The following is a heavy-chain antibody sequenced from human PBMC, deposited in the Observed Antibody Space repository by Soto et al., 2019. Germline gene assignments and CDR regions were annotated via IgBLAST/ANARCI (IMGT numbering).Heavy chain of an antibody. CDR1: GGTFSTPS. D-gene: IGHD2-15*01. CDR3: ARDVVRSTAGDS. J-gene: IGHJ4*02. CDR2: IIPIFTRT. V-gene: IGHV1-69*01. Sequence: QLVQSGTEVKEPGSSVKVSCKASGGTFSTPSFVWVRQGPGQGLEWMGGIIPIFTRTNFAQKFQGRVTFSADESTRTTYMELRSLTSEDTAIYYCARDVVRSTAGDSWGQGTLVTVSS.